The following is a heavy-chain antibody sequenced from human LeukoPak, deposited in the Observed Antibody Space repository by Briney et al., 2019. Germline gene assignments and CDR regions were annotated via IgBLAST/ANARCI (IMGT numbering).Heavy chain of an antibody. CDR1: GGTFSSYA. Sequence: SVKVSCKASGGTFSSYAISWVRQAPGQGLEWMGRIIPILGIANYAQKFQGRVTITADKSTSTAYMELSSLRSEDTAVYYCARDHPQAHGDVYWGQGTLVTVS. V-gene: IGHV1-69*04. D-gene: IGHD3-3*01. CDR3: ARDHPQAHGDVY. CDR2: IIPILGIA. J-gene: IGHJ4*02.